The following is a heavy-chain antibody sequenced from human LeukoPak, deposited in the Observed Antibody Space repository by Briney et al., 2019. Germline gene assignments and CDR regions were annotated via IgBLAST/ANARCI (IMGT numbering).Heavy chain of an antibody. CDR1: GFTFSSYA. CDR2: ISGSGGST. Sequence: GGSLRLSCAASGFTFSSYAMSWVRQAPGKGLEWVSAISGSGGSTYYADSVKGQFTISRDNSKNTLYLQMSSLRAEDTAVYYCAKDGRQWELLYAFDIWDQGTMVTVSS. CDR3: AKDGRQWELLYAFDI. D-gene: IGHD1-26*01. J-gene: IGHJ3*02. V-gene: IGHV3-23*01.